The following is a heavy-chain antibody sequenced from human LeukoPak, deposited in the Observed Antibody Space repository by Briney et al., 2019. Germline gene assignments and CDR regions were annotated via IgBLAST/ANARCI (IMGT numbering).Heavy chain of an antibody. CDR3: ASLPNYDILTGYLDY. D-gene: IGHD3-9*01. V-gene: IGHV4-34*01. CDR1: GGSFSGYY. CDR2: TNHSGST. J-gene: IGHJ4*02. Sequence: SETLSLTCAVYGGSFSGYYWSWIRQPPGKGLEWIGETNHSGSTNYNPSLKSRVTISVDTSKNQFSLKLSSVTAADTAVYYCASLPNYDILTGYLDYWGQGTLVTVSS.